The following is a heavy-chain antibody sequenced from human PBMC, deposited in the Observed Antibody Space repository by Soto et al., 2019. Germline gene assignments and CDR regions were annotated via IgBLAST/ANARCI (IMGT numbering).Heavy chain of an antibody. CDR3: ARGSGRGSSSYYYGMDV. CDR2: IYHSGST. D-gene: IGHD3-16*01. J-gene: IGHJ6*02. Sequence: SETLSLTCAVSGGSISSGGYSWSWIRQPPGKGLEWIGYIYHSGSTYYNPSLKSRVTISVDRSKNQFSLKLSSVTAADTAVYYCARGSGRGSSSYYYGMDVWGQGTTVTAP. CDR1: GGSISSGGYS. V-gene: IGHV4-30-2*01.